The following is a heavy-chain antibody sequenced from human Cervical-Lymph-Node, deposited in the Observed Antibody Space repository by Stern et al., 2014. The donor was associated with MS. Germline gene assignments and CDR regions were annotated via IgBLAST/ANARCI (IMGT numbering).Heavy chain of an antibody. D-gene: IGHD6-13*01. J-gene: IGHJ5*02. V-gene: IGHV1-2*06. CDR1: GFNFRGYY. Sequence: QVQLVQSGAEVKKPGASLKVSCKASGFNFRGYYLHWVRQAPGQGLEWMGRINPSNGATKYAQKFQGRVTMTRDTSTTTAYLEVSELRSDDTAVFYCARGLGLASALENWLDPWGQGTLVSVS. CDR3: ARGLGLASALENWLDP. CDR2: INPSNGAT.